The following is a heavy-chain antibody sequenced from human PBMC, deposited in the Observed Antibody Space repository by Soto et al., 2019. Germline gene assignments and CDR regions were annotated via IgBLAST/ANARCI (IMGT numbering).Heavy chain of an antibody. CDR3: AREGSYSAYNFAHGIQLWSFDF. J-gene: IGHJ4*02. CDR1: GGSINTFY. CDR2: IFSSGST. Sequence: NPSETLSLTCTVSGGSINTFYWSWVRQPAGKGLEWIGRIFSSGSTSFNPSLESRVAMSVDTSKNHLSLNLSSVTAADMAVYYCAREGSYSAYNFAHGIQLWSFDFWGQGALVTVSS. V-gene: IGHV4-4*07. D-gene: IGHD5-12*01.